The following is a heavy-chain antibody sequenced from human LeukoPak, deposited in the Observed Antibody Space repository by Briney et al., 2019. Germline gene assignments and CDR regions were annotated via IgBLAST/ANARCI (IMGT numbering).Heavy chain of an antibody. CDR2: IYSSETT. CDR3: ARDSYWSGGNCSFFY. Sequence: SETLSLTCTVSGGSISSYYWSWIRQPPGKGLEWIGFIYSSETTNYNPSIKSRVTIPVDTSKNQLSLKLNSGTAADTAVYFCARDSYWSGGNCSFFYWGQGTLVTVSS. D-gene: IGHD2-15*01. V-gene: IGHV4-59*01. J-gene: IGHJ4*02. CDR1: GGSISSYY.